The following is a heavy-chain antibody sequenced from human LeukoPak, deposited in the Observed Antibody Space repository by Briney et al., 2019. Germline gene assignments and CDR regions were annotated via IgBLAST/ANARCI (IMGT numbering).Heavy chain of an antibody. J-gene: IGHJ5*02. D-gene: IGHD5/OR15-5a*01. CDR3: ARTVSTGNSGWNWFDP. Sequence: GASVKVSCKTSGYTFTSYGLSWVRQAPGQGLEWMGWISAYNGNTNYAQKVQGRVTMTRDTSTSTVYMELSSLRSEDTAVYYCARTVSTGNSGWNWFDPWGQGTLVTVSS. V-gene: IGHV1-18*01. CDR1: GYTFTSYG. CDR2: ISAYNGNT.